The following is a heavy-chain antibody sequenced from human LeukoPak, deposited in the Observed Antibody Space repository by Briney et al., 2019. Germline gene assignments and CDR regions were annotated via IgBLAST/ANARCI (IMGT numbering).Heavy chain of an antibody. CDR2: MSPNSGDT. CDR1: GGTFSSYA. CDR3: VRTPPNWGFDY. D-gene: IGHD7-27*01. V-gene: IGHV1-8*02. J-gene: IGHJ4*02. Sequence: ASVKVSCKASGGTFSSYAISWVRQATGQGLEWMGWMSPNSGDTGYAQKFQGRVTMTSDSSISTAYMELSSLRSEDTAIYYCVRTPPNWGFDYWGQGTLVTVSS.